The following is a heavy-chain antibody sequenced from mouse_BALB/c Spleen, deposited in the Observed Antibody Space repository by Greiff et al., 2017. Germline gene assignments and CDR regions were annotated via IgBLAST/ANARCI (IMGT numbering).Heavy chain of an antibody. V-gene: IGHV1S137*01. CDR1: GYTFTDYA. CDR2: ISTYYGDA. D-gene: IGHD2-1*01. Sequence: QVQLQQSGAELVRPGVSVKISCKGSGYTFTDYAMHWVKQSHAKSLEWIGVISTYYGDASYNQKFKGKATMTVDKSSSTAYMELARLTSEDSAIYYCASREDYGNYPFAYWGQGTLVTVSA. CDR3: ASREDYGNYPFAY. J-gene: IGHJ3*01.